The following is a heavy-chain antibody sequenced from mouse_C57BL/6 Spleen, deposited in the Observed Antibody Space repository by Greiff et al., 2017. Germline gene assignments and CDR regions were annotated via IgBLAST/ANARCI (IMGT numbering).Heavy chain of an antibody. CDR2: IRSKSSNYAT. Sequence: EVQGVESGGGLVQPKGSLKLSCAASGFTFNTYAMHWVRQAPGKGLEWVARIRSKSSNYATYYADSVKDRFTISRDDSQSMLYLQMNNLKTEDTAMYYCVRGDYYGSSNWYFDVWGTGTTVTVSS. CDR1: GFTFNTYA. J-gene: IGHJ1*03. V-gene: IGHV10-3*01. CDR3: VRGDYYGSSNWYFDV. D-gene: IGHD1-1*01.